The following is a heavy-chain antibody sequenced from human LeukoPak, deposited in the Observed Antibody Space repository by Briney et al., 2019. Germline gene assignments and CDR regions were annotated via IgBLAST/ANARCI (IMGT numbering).Heavy chain of an antibody. CDR3: ARDSGPFDY. V-gene: IGHV3-7*01. J-gene: IGHJ4*02. CDR2: IQQDGSEK. CDR1: GFTFSSYW. Sequence: PGGSLRLSCAASGFTFSSYWMSWVRQAPGKGLEWVASIQQDGSEKYYVDSVKGRFTISRDYAKNSLYLQMNSLRAEDTAVYYCARDSGPFDYWGQGTLVTVSS.